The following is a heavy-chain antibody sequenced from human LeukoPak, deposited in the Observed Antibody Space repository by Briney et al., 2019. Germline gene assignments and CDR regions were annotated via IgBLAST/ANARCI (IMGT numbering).Heavy chain of an antibody. D-gene: IGHD2-15*01. CDR3: ARVECSGGSCYLSDYYYYYMDV. CDR1: GFTFSSYS. V-gene: IGHV3-21*01. J-gene: IGHJ6*03. Sequence: PGGSLRLSCAASGFTFSSYSMNWVRQAPGKGLEWVSSISSSSSYICYADSVEGRFTISRDNAKNSLYLQMNSLRAEDTAVYYCARVECSGGSCYLSDYYYYYMDVWGKGTTVTVSS. CDR2: ISSSSSYI.